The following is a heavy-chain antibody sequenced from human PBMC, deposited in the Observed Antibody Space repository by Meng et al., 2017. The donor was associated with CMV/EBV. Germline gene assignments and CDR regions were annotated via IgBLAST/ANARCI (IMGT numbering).Heavy chain of an antibody. J-gene: IGHJ6*03. CDR1: GFTINSHR. CDR2: ISSSSSYI. Sequence: SLKISCAASGFTINSHRMNWVRQAPGKGLEWVSSISSSSSYIYYADSVKGRFTISRDNAKNSLYLQMNNLRAEDTAVYYCARDAQYYYYMDVLGTGTPFT. V-gene: IGHV3-21*01. CDR3: ARDAQYYYYMDV.